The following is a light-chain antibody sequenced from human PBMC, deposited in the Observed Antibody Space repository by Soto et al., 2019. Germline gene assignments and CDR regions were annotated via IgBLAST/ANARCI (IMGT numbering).Light chain of an antibody. J-gene: IGLJ2*01. CDR1: SGHSSCA. V-gene: IGLV4-69*01. CDR3: QTWGTGIGV. Sequence: QSVLTQSPSASASLGASVILTCTLSSGHSSCAIAWHQQQPEKSPRYLMNLNSDGSHTKGDGIPDRFSGSSSGAERYLTIYSLQSDDEADYYCQTWGTGIGVFGGGTKLTVL. CDR2: LNSDGSH.